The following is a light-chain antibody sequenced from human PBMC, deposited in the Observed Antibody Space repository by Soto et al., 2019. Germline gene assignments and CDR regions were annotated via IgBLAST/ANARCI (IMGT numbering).Light chain of an antibody. CDR1: QTISSW. Sequence: DIQMTQSPSTLSGSVGDRVTITCRASQTISSWLAWYQQKPGKAPKLLIYKASTLKSGVPSRFSGSGSGTEFTLTISSLHPDDFASYYWQHYNSYSEAFGQGTKVELK. CDR2: KAS. CDR3: QHYNSYSEA. V-gene: IGKV1-5*03. J-gene: IGKJ1*01.